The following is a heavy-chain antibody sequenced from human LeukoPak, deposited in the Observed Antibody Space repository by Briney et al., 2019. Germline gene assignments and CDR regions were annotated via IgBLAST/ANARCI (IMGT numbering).Heavy chain of an antibody. J-gene: IGHJ4*02. V-gene: IGHV3-7*01. Sequence: GGSLRLSCAAPGFTFSNFWMNWVRQAPGKGLEWVAIIKQDGSEKYYVDSVKGRFTISRDNAKNSVYLQMNSLRAEDTAVYYCATANVYYYGSGTDYWGQGNLVTVSS. CDR3: ATANVYYYGSGTDY. CDR2: IKQDGSEK. D-gene: IGHD3-10*01. CDR1: GFTFSNFW.